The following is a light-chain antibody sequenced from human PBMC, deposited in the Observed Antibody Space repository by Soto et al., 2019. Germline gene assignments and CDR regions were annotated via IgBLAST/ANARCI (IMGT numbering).Light chain of an antibody. CDR1: QSVLSSSNNKNY. J-gene: IGKJ2*01. CDR2: WTS. CDR3: HRSESTPPS. V-gene: IGKV4-1*01. Sequence: DIVMTQTPDSLAVSLGERATINCKSSQSVLSSSNNKNYLAWYQQRPGQPPKLLIYWTSTPESGVPDPFSGSGSGTDFTLTITSLQAEDVAVYYCHRSESTPPSCGRGPELEIK.